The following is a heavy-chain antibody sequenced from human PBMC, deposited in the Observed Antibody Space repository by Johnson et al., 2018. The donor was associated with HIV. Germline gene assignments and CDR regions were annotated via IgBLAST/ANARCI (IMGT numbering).Heavy chain of an antibody. Sequence: QVQLVESGGGVVQPGRSLRLSCAASGLTFSSYGMHWVRQAPGKGLEWVSVIYSGGSTYYADSVKGRFTISRDNSKNTLYLQMNSLRAEDTAVYYCARAPRPDAFDIWGQGTMVTVSS. CDR1: GLTFSSYG. CDR2: IYSGGST. CDR3: ARAPRPDAFDI. V-gene: IGHV3-NL1*01. J-gene: IGHJ3*02.